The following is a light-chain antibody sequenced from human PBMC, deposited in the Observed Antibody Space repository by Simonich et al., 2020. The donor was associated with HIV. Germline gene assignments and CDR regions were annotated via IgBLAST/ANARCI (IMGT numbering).Light chain of an antibody. V-gene: IGKV1-39*01. J-gene: IGKJ2*01. CDR1: QSISSY. Sequence: IQLTQSPSSLSASIGDRVTITCRASQSISSYLNWYKQKPGKAPKLLIYAATSLQSGVPSRFSGSGYGTEFTLTISSLQPEDFATYYCQQSYSTPRTFGQGTKLEIK. CDR3: QQSYSTPRT. CDR2: AAT.